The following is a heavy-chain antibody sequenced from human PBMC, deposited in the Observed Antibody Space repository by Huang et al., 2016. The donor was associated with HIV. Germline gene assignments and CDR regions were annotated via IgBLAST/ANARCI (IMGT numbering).Heavy chain of an antibody. D-gene: IGHD2-2*01. CDR2: SNHVGKT. CDR3: VRGRGTSWSFFDT. V-gene: IGHV4-34*01. CDR1: GDSFSDFF. Sequence: QVRLDQWGAGLLKPSETLSLTCAVYGDSFSDFFWSWIRQSPGKGLEWIGESNHVGKTNYNPSLKSRVTIAVDTSKNQFSLKLKSVTVDDTSMYYCVRGRGTSWSFFDTWGQGSLVTVCS. J-gene: IGHJ4*02.